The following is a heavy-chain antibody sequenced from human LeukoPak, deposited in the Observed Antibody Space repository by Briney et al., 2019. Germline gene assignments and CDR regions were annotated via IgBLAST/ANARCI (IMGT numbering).Heavy chain of an antibody. J-gene: IGHJ4*02. V-gene: IGHV4-59*08. CDR2: IYYSGST. CDR3: ARLWFGDSLPGGFDY. Sequence: SETLSLNCTVSGGSISSYYWSWLRQPPGKGLEWIGYIYYSGSTNYNPSLKSRVTISVDTSKNQFSLKLSSVTAADTAVYYCARLWFGDSLPGGFDYWGQGTLVTVSS. CDR1: GGSISSYY. D-gene: IGHD3-10*01.